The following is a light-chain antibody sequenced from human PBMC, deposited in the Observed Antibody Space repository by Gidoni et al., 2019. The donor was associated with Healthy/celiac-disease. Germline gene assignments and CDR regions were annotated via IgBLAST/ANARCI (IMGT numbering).Light chain of an antibody. CDR2: AAS. CDR1: QSISSN. Sequence: DIQMTQSPSSLSASVGDRVTITCRASQSISSNLNWYQQKQGKAPKLLIYAASSLQSGVPSRFSGIGFGTYFTLTISSLQPEDFATYYCQQSYSTPLTFGGGTKVEIK. J-gene: IGKJ4*01. CDR3: QQSYSTPLT. V-gene: IGKV1-39*01.